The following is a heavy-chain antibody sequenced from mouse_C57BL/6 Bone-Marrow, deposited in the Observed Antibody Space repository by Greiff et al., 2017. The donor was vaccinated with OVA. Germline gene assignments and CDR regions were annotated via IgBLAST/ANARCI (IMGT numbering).Heavy chain of an antibody. V-gene: IGHV1-64*01. CDR3: ARRFLLWSMDY. J-gene: IGHJ4*01. D-gene: IGHD2-1*01. Sequence: VQLKESGAELVKPGASVKLSCKASGYTFTSYWMHWVKQRPGQGLEWIGMIHPNSGSTNYNEKFKSKATLTVDKSSSTAYMQLSSLTSEDSAVYYCARRFLLWSMDYWGQGTSVTVSS. CDR2: IHPNSGST. CDR1: GYTFTSYW.